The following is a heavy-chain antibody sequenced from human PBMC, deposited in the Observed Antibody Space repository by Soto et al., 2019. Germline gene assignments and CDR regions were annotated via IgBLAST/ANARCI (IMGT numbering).Heavy chain of an antibody. CDR3: ARWMTTVTSGGDYYYYMDV. CDR2: IYYSGST. V-gene: IGHV4-59*08. J-gene: IGHJ6*03. Sequence: SETLSLTCTVSGGSISSYYWSWIRQPPEKEMEWIGYIYYSGSTNYNPSLKSRVTISVDTSKNQFSLKLSSVTAADTAVYYCARWMTTVTSGGDYYYYMDVWGKGTTVTVSS. CDR1: GGSISSYY. D-gene: IGHD4-17*01.